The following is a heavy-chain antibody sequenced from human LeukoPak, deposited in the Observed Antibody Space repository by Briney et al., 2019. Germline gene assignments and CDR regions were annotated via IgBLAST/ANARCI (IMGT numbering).Heavy chain of an antibody. CDR3: AKDSNLGRIEY. Sequence: PGGSLRLSCAASGFTFSSYSMNWVRQAPGKGLEWVSSISSSSSYIYYADSVKGRFTISKDISENTLYLQMNSLRAEDTAVYFCAKDSNLGRIEYWGQGALVTVSS. CDR1: GFTFSSYS. J-gene: IGHJ4*02. CDR2: ISSSSSYI. V-gene: IGHV3-21*04.